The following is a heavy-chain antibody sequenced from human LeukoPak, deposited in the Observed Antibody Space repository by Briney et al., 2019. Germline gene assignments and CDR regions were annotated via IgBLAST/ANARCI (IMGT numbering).Heavy chain of an antibody. CDR3: ARGPALHKNWVGGRWFDP. CDR1: GYTFTGYY. J-gene: IGHJ5*02. CDR2: INPNSGGT. D-gene: IGHD3-16*01. V-gene: IGHV1-2*04. Sequence: SVKVSCKASGYTFTGYYMHWVRQAPGQGLEWMGWINPNSGGTNYAQKFQGWVTMTRDTSISTAYMELSRLRSDDTAVYYCARGPALHKNWVGGRWFDPWGQGTLVTVSS.